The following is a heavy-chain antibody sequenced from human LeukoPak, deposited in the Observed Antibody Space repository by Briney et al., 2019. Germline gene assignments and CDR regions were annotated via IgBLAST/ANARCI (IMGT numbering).Heavy chain of an antibody. V-gene: IGHV3-33*01. CDR3: ARAVSEYCGGDCYSLYFDY. J-gene: IGHJ4*02. D-gene: IGHD2-21*02. CDR2: IWYDGSNK. CDR1: GFTFSSYG. Sequence: PGRSLRLSCAAPGFTFSSYGMPWVRQAPGKGLEWVAFIWYDGSNKYYADSVKGRFTISRDNSKNTLYLQMNSLRAEDTAVYYCARAVSEYCGGDCYSLYFDYWGQGTLVTVSS.